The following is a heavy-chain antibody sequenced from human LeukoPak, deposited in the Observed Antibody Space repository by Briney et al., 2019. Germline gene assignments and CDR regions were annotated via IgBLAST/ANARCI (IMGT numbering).Heavy chain of an antibody. CDR2: MNPNSGNT. D-gene: IGHD3-10*01. CDR3: ATRGFGESYLFDY. V-gene: IGHV1-8*01. J-gene: IGHJ4*02. Sequence: GASVKVSCRASGYTFTGYDINWVRQATGQGLEWMGWMNPNSGNTGYAQKFQGRVTMTEDTSIDTAYMELSSLRSEDTAVYYCATRGFGESYLFDYWGQGTLVTVSS. CDR1: GYTFTGYD.